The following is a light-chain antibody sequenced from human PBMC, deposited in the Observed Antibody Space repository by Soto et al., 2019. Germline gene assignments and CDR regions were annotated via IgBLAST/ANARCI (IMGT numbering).Light chain of an antibody. J-gene: IGKJ1*01. V-gene: IGKV1-5*03. CDR3: QQYKTSPWT. CDR2: KTS. CDR1: QSIVGW. Sequence: DIPMTQSPSSLSASVGDRVTIPCRASQSIVGWLAWYQQKPGKAPKLLIYKTSSLESGVPSRFSGGGSGTEFTLSISSLQPDDFATYYCQQYKTSPWTCGQGTKG.